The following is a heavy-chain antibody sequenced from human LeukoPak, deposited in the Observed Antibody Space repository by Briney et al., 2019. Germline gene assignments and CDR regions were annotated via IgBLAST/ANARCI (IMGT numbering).Heavy chain of an antibody. J-gene: IGHJ4*02. CDR2: IKSKTDGGTT. D-gene: IGHD3-10*01. CDR1: GFTFSNAW. V-gene: IGHV3-15*01. Sequence: PGGSLRLSCAASGFTFSNAWMSWVRQAPGKGLEWVGRIKSKTDGGTTDYAAPVKGRLTISRDDSKNTLYLQMNSLKTEDTAVYYCTTAETVLLWFGELDYWGQGTLVTVSS. CDR3: TTAETVLLWFGELDY.